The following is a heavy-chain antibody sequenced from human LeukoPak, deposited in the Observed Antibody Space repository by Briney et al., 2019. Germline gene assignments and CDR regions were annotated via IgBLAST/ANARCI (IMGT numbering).Heavy chain of an antibody. J-gene: IGHJ4*02. V-gene: IGHV4-31*03. Sequence: SQTLSLTCTVSGGSISSGGYYWSWIRQHPGKGLEWIGYIYYSGGTYYNPSLKSRVTISVDTSKNQFSLKLSSVTAADTAVYYCAREWRGGPMDYWGQGTLVTVSS. CDR1: GGSISSGGYY. CDR2: IYYSGGT. CDR3: AREWRGGPMDY. D-gene: IGHD3-3*01.